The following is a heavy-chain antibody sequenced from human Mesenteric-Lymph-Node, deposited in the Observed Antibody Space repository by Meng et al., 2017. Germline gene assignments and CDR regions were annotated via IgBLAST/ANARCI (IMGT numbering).Heavy chain of an antibody. Sequence: QVLLGHSGAGVKKPGASVKVSCKASGGTCSSYAIRWVRQAPGQGLEWMGGINPVCGTANYAQKFQGRVTITTDESTNTAYMELSSLRSEDTAVYYCASGVASAGKGWFDPWGQGTLVTVSS. CDR1: GGTCSSYA. CDR2: INPVCGTA. V-gene: IGHV1-69*05. D-gene: IGHD6-13*01. J-gene: IGHJ5*02. CDR3: ASGVASAGKGWFDP.